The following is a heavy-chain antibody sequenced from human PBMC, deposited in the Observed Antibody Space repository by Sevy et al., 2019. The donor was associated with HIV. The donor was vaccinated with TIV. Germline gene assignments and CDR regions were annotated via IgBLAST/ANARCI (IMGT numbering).Heavy chain of an antibody. J-gene: IGHJ3*02. Sequence: SETLSLTCTVSGGSISSSSYYWGWIRQPPGKGLEWIGSIYYSGSTYYNPSLKSRVTISVDTSKNQFSLKLSSVTAADTAVYYWARHAAILAAFDIWGQGTMVTVSS. D-gene: IGHD1-26*01. CDR1: GGSISSSSYY. CDR3: ARHAAILAAFDI. V-gene: IGHV4-39*01. CDR2: IYYSGST.